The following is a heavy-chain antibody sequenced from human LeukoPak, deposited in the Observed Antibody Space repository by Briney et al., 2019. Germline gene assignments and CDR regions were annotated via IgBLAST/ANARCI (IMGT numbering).Heavy chain of an antibody. CDR1: GFTFSDYY. J-gene: IGHJ5*02. V-gene: IGHV3-11*04. D-gene: IGHD5-18*01. CDR2: ISGSGNTI. Sequence: GGSLGLSCAASGFTFSDYYMNWIRQAPGKGLEWVSYISGSGNTIYYADSVKGRFTISRDNTKNSLYLQMNSLRAEDTAVYYCARSALTAVITWYFDPWGQGTLVTVSS. CDR3: ARSALTAVITWYFDP.